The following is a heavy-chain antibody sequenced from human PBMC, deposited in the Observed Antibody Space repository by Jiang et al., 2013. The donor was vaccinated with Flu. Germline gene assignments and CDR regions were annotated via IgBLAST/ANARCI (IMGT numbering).Heavy chain of an antibody. J-gene: IGHJ6*02. D-gene: IGHD1-7*01. V-gene: IGHV3-21*01. Sequence: RLSCAASGFTFSSYSMNWVRQAPGKGLEWVSSISSSSSYIYYADSVKGRFTISRDNAKNSLYLQMNSLRAEDTAVYYCARAGNFDHPSGYYYYGMDVWGQGTTVTVSS. CDR3: ARAGNFDHPSGYYYYGMDV. CDR2: ISSSSSYI. CDR1: GFTFSSYS.